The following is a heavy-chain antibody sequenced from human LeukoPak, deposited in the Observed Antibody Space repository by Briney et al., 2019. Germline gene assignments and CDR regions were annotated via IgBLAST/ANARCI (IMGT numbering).Heavy chain of an antibody. V-gene: IGHV3-30*03. CDR3: ARDLAYYDFWSAPGY. CDR1: GFTFSSYG. J-gene: IGHJ4*02. Sequence: GRSLRLSCAASGFTFSSYGMHWVRQAPGKGLEWVAVISYDGSNKYYADSVKGRFTISRDNSKNTLYLQMNSLRAEDTAVYYCARDLAYYDFWSAPGYWGQGTLVTVSS. CDR2: ISYDGSNK. D-gene: IGHD3-3*01.